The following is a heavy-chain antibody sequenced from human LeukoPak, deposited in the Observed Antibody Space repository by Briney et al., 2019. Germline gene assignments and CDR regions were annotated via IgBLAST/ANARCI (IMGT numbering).Heavy chain of an antibody. D-gene: IGHD6-13*01. V-gene: IGHV3-23*01. Sequence: GGSLRLSCAASGFTFSSYGMSWVRQAPGKGLEWVSAISGSGGSTYYADSVKGRFTISRDNSKNTLYLQMNSLRAEDTAVYYCARLGRGLAAAGHFDFWGQGTLVTVSS. CDR2: ISGSGGST. CDR3: ARLGRGLAAAGHFDF. CDR1: GFTFSSYG. J-gene: IGHJ4*02.